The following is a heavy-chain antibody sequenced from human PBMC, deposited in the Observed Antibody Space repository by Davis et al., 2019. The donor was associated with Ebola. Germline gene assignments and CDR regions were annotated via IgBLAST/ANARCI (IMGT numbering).Heavy chain of an antibody. CDR2: ISDSSNYI. Sequence: GESLKIPCAASGFSFSSYSLMWVRQAPGKGLEWVSSISDSSNYIYYTASVRGRFTISRDNAKDTLYLQMSNLRAEDTAVYYCARENCHGMDVWGQGTTVTV. V-gene: IGHV3-21*01. CDR3: ARENCHGMDV. D-gene: IGHD1-1*01. J-gene: IGHJ6*02. CDR1: GFSFSSYS.